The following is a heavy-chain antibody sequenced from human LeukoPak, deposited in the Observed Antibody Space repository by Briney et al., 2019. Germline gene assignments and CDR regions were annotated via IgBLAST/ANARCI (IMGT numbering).Heavy chain of an antibody. J-gene: IGHJ3*02. D-gene: IGHD3-10*01. V-gene: IGHV1-69*05. Sequence: SVKVSCKASGGTFSSYAISWVRQAPGQGLEWMGGIIPIFGTANYAQKFQGRVTITTDESTSTAYMELSSLRSEDTAVYYCARVGGGEGGNGHAFDIWGQGTMVTVSS. CDR1: GGTFSSYA. CDR3: ARVGGGEGGNGHAFDI. CDR2: IIPIFGTA.